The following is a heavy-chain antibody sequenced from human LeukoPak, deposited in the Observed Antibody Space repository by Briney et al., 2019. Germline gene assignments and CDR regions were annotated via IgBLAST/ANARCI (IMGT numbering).Heavy chain of an antibody. Sequence: SGPALVKPTQTLTLTCTFSGFSLSTSGTRVSWIRQPPGKALEWLARIDWDDDKFYSTSLKTRLTISKDTSKNQVVLTMTNMDPVDTATYYCARISLGSDTSPSSGWPYYFDYWGQGTLVTVSS. J-gene: IGHJ4*02. CDR2: IDWDDDK. D-gene: IGHD6-19*01. V-gene: IGHV2-70*04. CDR1: GFSLSTSGTR. CDR3: ARISLGSDTSPSSGWPYYFDY.